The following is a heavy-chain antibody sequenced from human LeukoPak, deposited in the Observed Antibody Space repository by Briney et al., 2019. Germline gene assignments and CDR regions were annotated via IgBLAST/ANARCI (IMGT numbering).Heavy chain of an antibody. V-gene: IGHV3-74*01. CDR1: GFTFSSYW. CDR2: INSDGSST. J-gene: IGHJ4*02. CDR3: ARVSTVVTRDY. D-gene: IGHD4-23*01. Sequence: GGSLRLSCAASGFTFSSYWMHWVRQAPGRGLVWVSRINSDGSSTSYADSVKGRFTISRDNAKNTLYLQMNSLRAGDTAVYYCARVSTVVTRDYWGQGTLVTVSS.